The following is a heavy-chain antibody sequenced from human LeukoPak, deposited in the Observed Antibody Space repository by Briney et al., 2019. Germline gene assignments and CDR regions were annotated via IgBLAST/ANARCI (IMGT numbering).Heavy chain of an antibody. CDR2: IYENGGTT. Sequence: GGSLRLSCVGSGFTFRSHAMSWVRQAPEKGLEFVSGIYENGGTTYYADSVKGRFSISRDNSKSTLYLQMNSLKAEDTAVYYCAKDLGSSGYYYIDYWGQGTLATVSS. CDR1: GFTFRSHA. D-gene: IGHD3-22*01. J-gene: IGHJ4*02. CDR3: AKDLGSSGYYYIDY. V-gene: IGHV3-23*01.